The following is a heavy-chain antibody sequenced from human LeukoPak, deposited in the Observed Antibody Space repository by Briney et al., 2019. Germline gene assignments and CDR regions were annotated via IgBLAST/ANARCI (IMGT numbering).Heavy chain of an antibody. CDR2: IYYSGST. V-gene: IGHV4-39*01. J-gene: IGHJ4*02. Sequence: SETLSLTCTVSGGSISSSSYYWGWIRQPPGKGLEWIGSIYYSGSTYYNPSLKSRVTISVDTSKNQFSLKLSSVTAADTAVYYCARQRIAARRRTASDFDYWGQGTLVTVSS. CDR3: ARQRIAARRRTASDFDY. D-gene: IGHD6-6*01. CDR1: GGSISSSSYY.